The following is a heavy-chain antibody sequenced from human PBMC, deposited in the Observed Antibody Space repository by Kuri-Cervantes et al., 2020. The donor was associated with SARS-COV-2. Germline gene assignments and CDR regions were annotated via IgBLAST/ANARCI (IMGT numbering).Heavy chain of an antibody. CDR3: AKDRVGVQDF. CDR1: GFTFSSYS. V-gene: IGHV3-48*01. Sequence: GESLKISCAASGFTFSSYSMNWVRQAPGKGLEWVSYISSSSSTIYYVDSVKGRFTTSRDNSQNTLYLHMKSLRSEDTAMYYCAKDRVGVQDFWGQGTLVTVSS. J-gene: IGHJ4*02. CDR2: ISSSSSTI. D-gene: IGHD2-21*01.